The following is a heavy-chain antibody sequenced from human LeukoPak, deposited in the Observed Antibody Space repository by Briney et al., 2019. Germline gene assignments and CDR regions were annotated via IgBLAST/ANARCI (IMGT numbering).Heavy chain of an antibody. CDR2: ISYDGSNK. J-gene: IGHJ4*02. CDR3: AKDLYRYSSGWYYFDY. D-gene: IGHD6-19*01. V-gene: IGHV3-30*18. Sequence: GRSLRLSCAASGFTFSSYGMHWVRQAPGKGLEWVAVISYDGSNKYYADSVKGRFTISRDNSKNTLYLQMNSLRAEDTAVYYCAKDLYRYSSGWYYFDYWGQGTLVTVSS. CDR1: GFTFSSYG.